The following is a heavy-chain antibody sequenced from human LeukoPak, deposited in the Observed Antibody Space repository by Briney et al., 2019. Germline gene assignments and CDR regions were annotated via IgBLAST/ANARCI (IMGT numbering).Heavy chain of an antibody. CDR1: SGSISSSSYY. J-gene: IGHJ4*02. CDR2: IYYSGST. D-gene: IGHD5-12*01. CDR3: ARPYRGYYFDY. Sequence: SETLSLTCTVSSGSISSSSYYWGWIRQPPGKGLEWIGSIYYSGSTYYNPSLKSRVTISVDTSKNQFSLKLSSVTAADTAVYYCARPYRGYYFDYWGQGTLVTVSS. V-gene: IGHV4-39*01.